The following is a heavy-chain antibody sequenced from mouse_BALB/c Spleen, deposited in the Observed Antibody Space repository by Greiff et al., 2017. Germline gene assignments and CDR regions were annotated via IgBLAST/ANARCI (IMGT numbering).Heavy chain of an antibody. Sequence: DVQLQESGPGLVKPSQSLSLTCTVTGYSITSDYAWNWIRQFPGNKLEWMGYISYSGSTSYNPSLKSRISITRDTSKNQFFLQLNSVTTEDTATYYCARGVPFAYWGQGTLVTVSA. J-gene: IGHJ3*01. CDR1: GYSITSDYA. CDR3: ARGVPFAY. CDR2: ISYSGST. V-gene: IGHV3-2*02. D-gene: IGHD2-14*01.